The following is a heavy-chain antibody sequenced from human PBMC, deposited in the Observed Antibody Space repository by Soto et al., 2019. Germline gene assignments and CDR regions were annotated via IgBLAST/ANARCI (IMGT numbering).Heavy chain of an antibody. D-gene: IGHD2-8*01. CDR2: ISYDGSNK. J-gene: IGHJ6*02. V-gene: IGHV3-30-3*01. CDR3: ARDIGKGRRYCTNGVCSTGPYYYYGMDV. Sequence: SLRLSCAASGFTFSSYAMHWVRQAPGKGLEWVAVISYDGSNKYYADSVKGRFTISRDNSKDTLYLQMNSLRAEDTAVYYCARDIGKGRRYCTNGVCSTGPYYYYGMDVWGQGTTVTVSS. CDR1: GFTFSSYA.